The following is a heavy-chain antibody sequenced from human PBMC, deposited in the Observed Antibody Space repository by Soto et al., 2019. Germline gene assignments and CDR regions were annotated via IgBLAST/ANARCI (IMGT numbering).Heavy chain of an antibody. J-gene: IGHJ5*02. Sequence: ASVKVSCKASGYTLTSYYMHWVRQAPGQGLEWMGIINPSGGSTSYAQKFQGRVTMTRDTSTSTVYMELSSLRSEDTAVYYCARGLYYYDSSGYYGGWFDPWGQGTMVTVYS. CDR2: INPSGGST. D-gene: IGHD3-22*01. CDR3: ARGLYYYDSSGYYGGWFDP. V-gene: IGHV1-46*01. CDR1: GYTLTSYY.